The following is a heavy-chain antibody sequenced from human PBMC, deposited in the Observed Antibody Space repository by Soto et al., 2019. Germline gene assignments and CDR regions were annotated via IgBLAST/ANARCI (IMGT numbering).Heavy chain of an antibody. CDR3: ARGMVRVVPPYYYYYHMDV. V-gene: IGHV4-34*01. Sequence: SETLSLTCAVYGGSFSGYYWSWIRQPPGKGLEWIGEINHSGSTNYNPSLKSRVAISVDTSQNQFSLKLSTVTAADTAVYYCARGMVRVVPPYYYYYHMDVWGKGTTVTVSS. CDR1: GGSFSGYY. J-gene: IGHJ6*03. CDR2: INHSGST. D-gene: IGHD3-10*01.